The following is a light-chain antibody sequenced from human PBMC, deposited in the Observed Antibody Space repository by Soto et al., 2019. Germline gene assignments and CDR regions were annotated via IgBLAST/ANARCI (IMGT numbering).Light chain of an antibody. CDR3: QQYFLTPLT. CDR2: WAS. CDR1: QSVLYSANNKNY. V-gene: IGKV4-1*01. J-gene: IGKJ4*01. Sequence: DIVMTQSPDSLAVSLGERATINCKSSQSVLYSANNKNYLAWYQQKPGQPPKVLIYWASTRESGVPDRYSGSESGTDFTLTISSLQAEDVAVYCCQQYFLTPLTFGGGTSVEI.